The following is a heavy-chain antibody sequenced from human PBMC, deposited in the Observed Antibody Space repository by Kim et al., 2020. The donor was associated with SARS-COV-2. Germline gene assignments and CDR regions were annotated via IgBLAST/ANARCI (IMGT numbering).Heavy chain of an antibody. D-gene: IGHD3-3*01. CDR1: GGSISSYY. Sequence: SETLSLTCTVSGGSISSYYCSWIRQPPGKGLEWIAYIYYSGSTNYNPSLKSRVTISVDTSKNQFSLKLSSVTAADTAVYYCARAPGVTIFGVVSSFDIWGQGTMVTVSS. J-gene: IGHJ3*02. CDR3: ARAPGVTIFGVVSSFDI. CDR2: IYYSGST. V-gene: IGHV4-59*01.